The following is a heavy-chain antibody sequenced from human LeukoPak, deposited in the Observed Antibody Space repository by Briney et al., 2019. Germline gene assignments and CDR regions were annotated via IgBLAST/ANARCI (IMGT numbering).Heavy chain of an antibody. CDR3: AREPDTAMYYYYYGMDV. CDR1: GGSISSGSYY. J-gene: IGHJ6*02. V-gene: IGHV4-61*02. Sequence: SETLSLTCTVSGGSISSGSYYWSWIRQPAGKGLEWIGRIYTSGSTNYNPSLKSRVTISVDTSKNQFSLKLSSVTAADTAVYYCAREPDTAMYYYYYGMDVWGQGTTVTVSS. D-gene: IGHD5-18*01. CDR2: IYTSGST.